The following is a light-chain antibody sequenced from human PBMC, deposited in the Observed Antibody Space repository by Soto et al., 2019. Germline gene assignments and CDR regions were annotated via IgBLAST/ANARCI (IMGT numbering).Light chain of an antibody. Sequence: QSVLTQPPSASGSPGQSVTISCTGTSSDVGAYNYVSWYQQHPGKAPKLMIYEVSQRPSGVPDRFSGSKSGNTASLTVSGLQAEDEAEYYCSSYAGSKIHYVFGTGTKLPS. V-gene: IGLV2-8*01. J-gene: IGLJ1*01. CDR3: SSYAGSKIHYV. CDR2: EVS. CDR1: SSDVGAYNY.